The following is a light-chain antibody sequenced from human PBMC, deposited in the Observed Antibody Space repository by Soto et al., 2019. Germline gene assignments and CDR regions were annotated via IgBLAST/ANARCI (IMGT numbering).Light chain of an antibody. J-gene: IGKJ3*01. Sequence: DIVMTQSPDSLAVSLGERATINCKSSQSVLYSSNNKHFLAWYQQKPGQPPKLLIYWASTRESGVPDRFSGSGSGTDFTLTISSLQAEDLAVYYCQQYYITPFTFGPGTKVDIK. CDR2: WAS. V-gene: IGKV4-1*01. CDR3: QQYYITPFT. CDR1: QSVLYSSNNKHF.